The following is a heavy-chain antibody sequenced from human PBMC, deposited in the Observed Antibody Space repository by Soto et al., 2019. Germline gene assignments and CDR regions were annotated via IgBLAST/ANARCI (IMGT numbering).Heavy chain of an antibody. J-gene: IGHJ4*02. CDR2: IKQDGSEK. CDR3: ARDSLHPIYSSSXDY. D-gene: IGHD6-6*01. Sequence: GGSLRLSCAASGFTFSSYWMSWVRQAPGKGLEWVANIKQDGSEKYYVDSVKGRFTISRDNAKNTLYLQMNSLRAEDTAVYYFARDSLHPIYSSSXDYWGQGTLVTVS. V-gene: IGHV3-7*01. CDR1: GFTFSSYW.